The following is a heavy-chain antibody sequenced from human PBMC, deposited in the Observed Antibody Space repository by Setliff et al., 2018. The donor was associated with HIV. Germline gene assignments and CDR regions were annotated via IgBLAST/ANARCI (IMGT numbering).Heavy chain of an antibody. CDR2: INHSGST. D-gene: IGHD3-10*01. V-gene: IGHV4-34*01. Sequence: SETLSLTCAVYGGSFSGCYWSWIRQPPGKGLEWIGEINHSGSTNYNPSLKSRVTIPVDTSKNQFSLKLSSVTAADTAVYYCARVGRDYYGSNWFDPWGQGTLVTVSS. CDR1: GGSFSGCY. CDR3: ARVGRDYYGSNWFDP. J-gene: IGHJ5*02.